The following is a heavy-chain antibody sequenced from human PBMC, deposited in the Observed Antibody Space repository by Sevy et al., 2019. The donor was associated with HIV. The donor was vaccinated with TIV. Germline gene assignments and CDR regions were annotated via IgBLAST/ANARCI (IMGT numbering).Heavy chain of an antibody. CDR1: GFTFSTYT. Sequence: GGSLRLSCAASGFTFSTYTMNWVRQAPGKGLEWLSSITFSSNYIYYADSLKGRFTISRDNAKKSLVLQMNSLRAEDTAVYYCARPYGSGSWEAFDIWGQGTMVTVSS. V-gene: IGHV3-21*01. CDR3: ARPYGSGSWEAFDI. CDR2: ITFSSNYI. D-gene: IGHD3-10*01. J-gene: IGHJ3*02.